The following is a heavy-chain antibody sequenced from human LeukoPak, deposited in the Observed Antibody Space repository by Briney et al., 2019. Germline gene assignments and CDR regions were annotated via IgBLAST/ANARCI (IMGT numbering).Heavy chain of an antibody. CDR2: INPNSGGT. CDR1: GYTFTGQY. V-gene: IGHV1-2*02. CDR3: ARGSGRQQLWFDP. J-gene: IGHJ5*02. D-gene: IGHD6-13*01. Sequence: VASVKVSCKASGYTFTGQYMHWVRQAPGQGLEWMGWINPNSGGTNYAQKFQGRVTMARETSISTAYMELSSLRSDDTAVYYCARGSGRQQLWFDPWGQGTLVTVSS.